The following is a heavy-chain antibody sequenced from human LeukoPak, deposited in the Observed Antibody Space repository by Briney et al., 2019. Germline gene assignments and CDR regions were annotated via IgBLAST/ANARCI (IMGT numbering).Heavy chain of an antibody. CDR3: ARGRVLLWFGELRDNWFDP. V-gene: IGHV4-39*01. CDR1: GGSITSSNYY. D-gene: IGHD3-10*01. CDR2: IYYSGTT. J-gene: IGHJ5*02. Sequence: SETLSLTCTVSGGSITSSNYYWGWIRQPPGKGLEWIGSIYYSGTTYYNPSLKSRVTISVDTSKNQFSLKLSSVTAADTAVYYCARGRVLLWFGELRDNWFDPWGQGTLVTVSS.